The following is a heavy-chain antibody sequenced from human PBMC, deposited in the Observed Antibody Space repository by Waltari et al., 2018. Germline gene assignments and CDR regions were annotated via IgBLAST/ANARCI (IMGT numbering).Heavy chain of an antibody. CDR3: ARHVGVYCSGGSCYPLGAFDI. D-gene: IGHD2-15*01. CDR2: IYYSGST. Sequence: QLQLQESGPGLVKPSETLSLTCTVSGGSISSSSYYWGWIRQPPGKGLEWIGSIYYSGSTSYNPSLKSRVTISVDTSKNQFSLKLSSVTAADTAVYYCARHVGVYCSGGSCYPLGAFDIWGQGTMVTVSS. V-gene: IGHV4-39*01. CDR1: GGSISSSSYY. J-gene: IGHJ3*02.